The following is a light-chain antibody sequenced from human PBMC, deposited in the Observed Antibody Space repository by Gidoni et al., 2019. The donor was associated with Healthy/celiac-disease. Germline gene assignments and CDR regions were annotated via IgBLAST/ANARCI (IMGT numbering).Light chain of an antibody. CDR2: GAS. J-gene: IGKJ1*01. CDR3: QQYNNWPLWT. Sequence: EIVMTQSPATLSVSPGERAPLSCRASQSVSSNLAWYQQKPGQAPRLRIYGASTRATGIPARFSGSGSGTEFTLTISSLQSEDFAVYYCQQYNNWPLWTFGQGTKVEIK. V-gene: IGKV3-15*01. CDR1: QSVSSN.